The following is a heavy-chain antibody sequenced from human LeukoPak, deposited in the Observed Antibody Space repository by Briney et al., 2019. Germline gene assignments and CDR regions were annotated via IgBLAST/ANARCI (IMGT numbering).Heavy chain of an antibody. V-gene: IGHV5-51*01. J-gene: IGHJ3*02. CDR3: ARVGCSSTSCYHDAFDI. Sequence: GESLKISCKGPGYSFASYWIGWVRQMPGKGLEWMGIIYPGDSDTRYSPSFQGQVTISADKSISTAYLQWSSLKASDTAMYYCARVGCSSTSCYHDAFDIWGQGTMVTVSS. D-gene: IGHD2-2*01. CDR2: IYPGDSDT. CDR1: GYSFASYW.